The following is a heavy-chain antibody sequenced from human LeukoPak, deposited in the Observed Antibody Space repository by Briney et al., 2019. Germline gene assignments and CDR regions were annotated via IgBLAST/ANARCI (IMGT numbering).Heavy chain of an antibody. V-gene: IGHV3-30*02. CDR3: AKSLPGGGDDLPDHSYYYMDV. J-gene: IGHJ6*03. CDR2: IRYDGSNK. D-gene: IGHD5-12*01. CDR1: GFTFSSYG. Sequence: GGSLRLSCAASGFTFSSYGMHWVRQAPGKGLEWVAFIRYDGSNKYYADSVKGRFTISRDNSKNTLYLQMNSLRVEDTALYYCAKSLPGGGDDLPDHSYYYMDVWGKGTTVIVSS.